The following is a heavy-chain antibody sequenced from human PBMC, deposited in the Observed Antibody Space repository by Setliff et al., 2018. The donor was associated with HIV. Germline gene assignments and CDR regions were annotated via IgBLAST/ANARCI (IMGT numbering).Heavy chain of an antibody. D-gene: IGHD3-10*01. V-gene: IGHV4-4*02. CDR3: ARVITMVWTTFDP. CDR2: IYHSGGT. Sequence: SETLSFTCAVSGGSISSSNWWSWVRQPPGKGLEWIGEIYHSGGTNYNPSLKSRVTISLDKSKNHFSLELRSVTAADTAVYYCARVITMVWTTFDPWGQGTLVTVSS. J-gene: IGHJ5*02. CDR1: GGSISSSNW.